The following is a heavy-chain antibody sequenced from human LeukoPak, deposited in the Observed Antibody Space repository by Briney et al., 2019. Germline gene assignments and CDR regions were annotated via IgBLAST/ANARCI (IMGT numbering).Heavy chain of an antibody. J-gene: IGHJ4*02. CDR2: ISGSGGST. D-gene: IGHD2-2*01. V-gene: IGHV3-23*01. CDR1: GFTFSSYA. CDR3: AKDAPVNIVVVPAANS. Sequence: GSLRLSCAASGFTFSSYAMSWVRQAPGKGLEWVSAISGSGGSTYYADSVKGRFTISRDNSKYTLYLQMNSLRAEDTAVYYCAKDAPVNIVVVPAANSWGQGILVTVSS.